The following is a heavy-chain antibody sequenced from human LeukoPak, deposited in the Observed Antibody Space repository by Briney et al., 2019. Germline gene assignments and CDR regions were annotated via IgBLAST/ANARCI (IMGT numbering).Heavy chain of an antibody. V-gene: IGHV4-59*01. CDR2: IYYSGRT. J-gene: IGHJ2*01. D-gene: IGHD1-14*01. Sequence: PSETLSLTCTVPGGSISSYYWTWIRQPPGKALEWIGYIYYSGRTSYNPSLKSRVTMSVDTSKNKFSLKLGSVTAADTAVYYCARDGNPWNLDVWGRGTLVTVSS. CDR1: GGSISSYY. CDR3: ARDGNPWNLDV.